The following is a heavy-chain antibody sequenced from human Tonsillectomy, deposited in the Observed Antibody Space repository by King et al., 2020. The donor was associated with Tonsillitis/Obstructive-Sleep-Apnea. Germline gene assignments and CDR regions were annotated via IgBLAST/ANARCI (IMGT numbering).Heavy chain of an antibody. J-gene: IGHJ6*02. CDR3: AREPENYYGLDV. Sequence: VQLVESGGDLVQPGGSLRLSCAASGFTFSIYEMNWVRQAPGKGLEWVSYIPGSGTTIYYADSVKGRFTISRDNAKNSLYLQMNSLRAEDTAVYYCAREPENYYGLDVWGQGTTVTVSS. CDR1: GFTFSIYE. V-gene: IGHV3-48*03. CDR2: IPGSGTTI.